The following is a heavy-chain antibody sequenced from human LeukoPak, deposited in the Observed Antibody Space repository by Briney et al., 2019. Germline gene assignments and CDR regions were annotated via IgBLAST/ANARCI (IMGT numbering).Heavy chain of an antibody. CDR3: VSFPTYYCDSSGS. J-gene: IGHJ4*02. CDR1: GFTFSSYW. V-gene: IGHV3-74*01. Sequence: PGGSLRLSCAASGFTFSSYWMHWVRQAPGKGLVWVSRINTDGSSTSYADSVKGRFTISRDNAKNTLYLQMNSLRAEDTAVYYCVSFPTYYCDSSGSWGLGTLVTVSS. CDR2: INTDGSST. D-gene: IGHD3-22*01.